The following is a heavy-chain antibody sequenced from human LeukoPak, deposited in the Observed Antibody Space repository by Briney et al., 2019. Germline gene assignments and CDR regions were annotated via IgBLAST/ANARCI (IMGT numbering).Heavy chain of an antibody. CDR1: GYTLTELS. V-gene: IGHV1-24*01. Sequence: ASVKVSCKVSGYTLTELSMHWVRQAPGKGLEWMGGFDPEDGETIYAQKFQGRVTMTEDTSTDTAYMELSSLRSEDTAVYYCATVVAAGEGYIFDYWGQGTLVTVSS. CDR2: FDPEDGET. D-gene: IGHD3-10*01. CDR3: ATVVAAGEGYIFDY. J-gene: IGHJ4*02.